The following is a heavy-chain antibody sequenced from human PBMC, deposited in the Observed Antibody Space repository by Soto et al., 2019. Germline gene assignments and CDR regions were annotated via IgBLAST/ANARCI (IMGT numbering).Heavy chain of an antibody. CDR1: GCTFSSYA. D-gene: IGHD3-3*01. CDR3: AKDFWSGSSPAYFDY. CDR2: ISGSGGST. V-gene: IGHV3-23*01. Sequence: WGSLRLSCAASGCTFSSYAMSWVRQAPGKGLEWVSAISGSGGSTYYADSVKGRFTISRDNSKSTLYLQMNSLRAEDTAVYYCAKDFWSGSSPAYFDYWGKGTLVTVSS. J-gene: IGHJ4*02.